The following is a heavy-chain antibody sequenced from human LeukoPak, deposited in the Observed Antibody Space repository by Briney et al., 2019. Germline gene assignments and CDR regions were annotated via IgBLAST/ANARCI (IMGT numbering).Heavy chain of an antibody. D-gene: IGHD2-15*01. V-gene: IGHV3-23*01. J-gene: IGHJ4*02. CDR3: GTALCEGAALGLFVY. CDR2: ISGSGGTT. CDR1: GFTFSSYA. Sequence: PGGSLRLSCAASGFTFSSYAMSWVRQAPGKGLEWVSAISGSGGTTYYADAVKGRFTISRENSKNTLYLQMNSLRAEDTAVYYRGTALCEGAALGLFVYWGQGTLVTVSS.